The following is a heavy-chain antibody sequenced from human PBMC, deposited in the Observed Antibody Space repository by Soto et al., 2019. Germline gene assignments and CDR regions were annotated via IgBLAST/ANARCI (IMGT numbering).Heavy chain of an antibody. CDR2: INAGNGHT. J-gene: IGHJ4*02. V-gene: IGHV1-3*01. Sequence: GASVKVSCKASGYTFTSYHIYWVRQAPGQRLEWMGWINAGNGHTRYSQKFQGRVTITRDTSASTAYMELSSLRSEDTAVYSCARVPPDMEWLRPFDYWGQGTLVTVSS. CDR1: GYTFTSYH. D-gene: IGHD5-12*01. CDR3: ARVPPDMEWLRPFDY.